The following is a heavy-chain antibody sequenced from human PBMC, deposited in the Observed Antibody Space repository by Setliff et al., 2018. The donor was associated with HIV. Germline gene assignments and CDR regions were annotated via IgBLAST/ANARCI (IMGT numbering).Heavy chain of an antibody. CDR3: ARNGPFPTDAFDI. J-gene: IGHJ3*02. CDR2: IYHSGST. CDR1: GGSISSSNW. D-gene: IGHD1-1*01. Sequence: SETLSLTCAVSGGSISSSNWWSWVRQPPGKGLEWIGEIYHSGSTNYNPSLKSRVTISVDKSKNQFSLKLSSVTAADTAVYYCARNGPFPTDAFDIWGQGTKVTVSS. V-gene: IGHV4-4*02.